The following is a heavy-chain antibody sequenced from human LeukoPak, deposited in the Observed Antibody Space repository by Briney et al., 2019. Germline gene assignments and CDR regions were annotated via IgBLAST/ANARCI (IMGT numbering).Heavy chain of an antibody. Sequence: PGGSLRLSCAASGFTFNIYGMRWVRQAPGKGLEWVAFIRNDGRDKYYVDSVKGRFTISRDNSRNTLYLQMNSLKTEDTAVYYCAKDVAQYFDYWGQGTLVTVSS. V-gene: IGHV3-30*02. CDR2: IRNDGRDK. CDR1: GFTFNIYG. J-gene: IGHJ4*02. CDR3: AKDVAQYFDY.